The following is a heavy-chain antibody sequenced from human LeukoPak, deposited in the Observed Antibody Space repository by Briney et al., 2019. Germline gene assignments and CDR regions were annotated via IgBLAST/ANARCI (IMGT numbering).Heavy chain of an antibody. CDR1: GFTLSNHW. CDR3: AKVAAMYAFDI. D-gene: IGHD2-2*01. Sequence: GGSLRLSCAASGFTLSNHWMTWVRQVPGRGPEWVANVNRDGSETYYLDSVKGRFTISRDNAKNSLYLQMNSLRAEDTALYYCAKVAAMYAFDIWGQGTMVTVSS. V-gene: IGHV3-7*03. J-gene: IGHJ3*02. CDR2: VNRDGSET.